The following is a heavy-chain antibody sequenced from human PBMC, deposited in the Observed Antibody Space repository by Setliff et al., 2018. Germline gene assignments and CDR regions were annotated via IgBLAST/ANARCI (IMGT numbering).Heavy chain of an antibody. CDR2: INANSGGT. V-gene: IGHV1-2*06. Sequence: ASVKVSCKASGYTFTLYYLHWVRQAPGQGLEWMGPINANSGGTNYAQKFQGRVTMTRDTSIGTAYMDLSRLRSDDTAVYYCARDRVWGTLDAFDIWGQGTMVTVSS. CDR1: GYTFTLYY. J-gene: IGHJ3*02. D-gene: IGHD3-16*01. CDR3: ARDRVWGTLDAFDI.